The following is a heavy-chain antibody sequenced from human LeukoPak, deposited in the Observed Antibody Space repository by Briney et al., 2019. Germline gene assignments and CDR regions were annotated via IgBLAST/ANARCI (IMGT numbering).Heavy chain of an antibody. V-gene: IGHV3-23*01. CDR3: AKRARDGQNLPIDC. Sequence: GGSLRLSCAASGFTLSSYAMGWVRQAPGKGLEWVSGIIGTSGSTFYAESVKGRFTISRDTSKNTLYLQMDSLRAEDTAVYYCAKRARDGQNLPIDCWGQGTLVTVSS. CDR2: IIGTSGST. D-gene: IGHD5-24*01. CDR1: GFTLSSYA. J-gene: IGHJ4*02.